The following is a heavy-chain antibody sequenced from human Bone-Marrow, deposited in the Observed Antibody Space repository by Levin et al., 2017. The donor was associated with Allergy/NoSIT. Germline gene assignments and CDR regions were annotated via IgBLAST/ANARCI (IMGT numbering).Heavy chain of an antibody. CDR1: GXXXXGYX. D-gene: IGHD2-15*01. J-gene: IGHJ4*02. CDR2: INPNSGGT. Sequence: ASVKVSCKTSGXXXXGYXXXXXXXXRGQGLEWMGWINPNSGGTNYAEKFQGRVTLTRDTSISTAYMELSRLRSDDTAVFYCARGGSRLSDWGQGTLVTVSS. V-gene: IGHV1-2*02. CDR3: ARGGSRLSD.